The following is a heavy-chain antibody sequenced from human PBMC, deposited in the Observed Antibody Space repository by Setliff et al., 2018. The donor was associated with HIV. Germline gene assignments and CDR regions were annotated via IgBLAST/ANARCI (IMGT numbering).Heavy chain of an antibody. CDR3: ARVKHIVVVTAIVGAFDI. D-gene: IGHD2-21*02. CDR1: GGSISSHY. CDR2: VYNPERI. J-gene: IGHJ3*02. Sequence: SETLSLTCSFSGGSISSHYWSWIRQTPGKGLEWIGTVYNPERISYNPSLRSRVTISVDTSKNQFSLKLSSVTAADTAVYYCARVKHIVVVTAIVGAFDIWGQGTMVTVSS. V-gene: IGHV4-59*11.